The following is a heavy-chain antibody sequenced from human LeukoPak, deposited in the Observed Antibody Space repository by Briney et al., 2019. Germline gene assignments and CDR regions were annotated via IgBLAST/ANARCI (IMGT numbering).Heavy chain of an antibody. V-gene: IGHV1-69*05. D-gene: IGHD3-10*01. CDR3: ASGMVDFDY. CDR1: GYTFTGYY. CDR2: IIPIFGTA. Sequence: ASVKVSCKASGYTFTGYYMHWVRQAPGQGLEWMGGIIPIFGTANYAQKFQGRVTITTDESTSTAYMELSSLRSEDTAVYYCASGMVDFDYWGQGTLVTVSS. J-gene: IGHJ4*02.